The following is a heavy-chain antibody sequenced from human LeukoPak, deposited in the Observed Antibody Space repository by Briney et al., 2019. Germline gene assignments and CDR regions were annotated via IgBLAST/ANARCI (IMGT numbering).Heavy chain of an antibody. J-gene: IGHJ4*02. V-gene: IGHV3-7*01. CDR3: ARERGGGEVVVAAISFDY. D-gene: IGHD2-15*01. CDR2: IKQDGSEK. CDR1: GFTFSSYA. Sequence: GGSLRLSCAASGFTFSSYAMSWVRQAPGKGLEWVANIKQDGSEKYYVDSVKGRFTISRDNAKNSLYLQMNSLRAEDTAVYYCARERGGGEVVVAAISFDYWGQGTLVTVSS.